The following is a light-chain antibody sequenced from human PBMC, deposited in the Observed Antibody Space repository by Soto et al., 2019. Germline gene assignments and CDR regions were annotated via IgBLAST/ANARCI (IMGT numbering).Light chain of an antibody. Sequence: DLQMTQSPSSLSASVGDRVTITCRTSQTISSYLNWYQQKPGKAPKLLIYAASSLQSGVPSRFSGSGSGTDFTLTISSLHPADFATYYCQQSYSTPYTFGQGTKLEIK. CDR1: QTISSY. V-gene: IGKV1-39*01. CDR3: QQSYSTPYT. J-gene: IGKJ2*01. CDR2: AAS.